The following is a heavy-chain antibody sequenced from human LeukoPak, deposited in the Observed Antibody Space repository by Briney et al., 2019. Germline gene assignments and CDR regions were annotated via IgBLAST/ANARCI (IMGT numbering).Heavy chain of an antibody. CDR2: IIPIVGTA. Sequence: SSVTVSCKASGGTFSSYAISWVRQAPGQGREWRGGIIPIVGTANYAQKFQGRVTIAADKSTSTAYMELISLRSEDTAVYYCARGAGCSGGSCYYPRYYYGMDVWGKGTTVTVSS. V-gene: IGHV1-69*06. J-gene: IGHJ6*04. CDR1: GGTFSSYA. D-gene: IGHD2-15*01. CDR3: ARGAGCSGGSCYYPRYYYGMDV.